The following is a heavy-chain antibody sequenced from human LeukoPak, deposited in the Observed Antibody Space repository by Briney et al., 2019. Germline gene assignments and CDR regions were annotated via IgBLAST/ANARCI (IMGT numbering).Heavy chain of an antibody. J-gene: IGHJ6*04. CDR1: GFTVSNMY. CDR2: IYGDGRT. Sequence: GGSLRLSCAASGFTVSNMYMTWVRQAPGKGLEWVSLIYGDGRTSYADSVKGRCTISRDNAKNSLYLQMNSLRAEDTAVYYCAELGITMIGGVWGKGTTVTISS. V-gene: IGHV3-53*01. D-gene: IGHD3-10*02. CDR3: AELGITMIGGV.